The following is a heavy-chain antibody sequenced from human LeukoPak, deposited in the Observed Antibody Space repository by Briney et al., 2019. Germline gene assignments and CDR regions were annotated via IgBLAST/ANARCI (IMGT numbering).Heavy chain of an antibody. Sequence: ASVKVSCKASGYTFTGYYMHWVRQAPGQGLEWMGWINPNSGGTNYAQKFQGRVTMTRDTSISTAYMELSRLRSDDTAVYYCARDQQYSGSYYIYYYYGMDVWGQGTTVAVPS. CDR2: INPNSGGT. D-gene: IGHD1-26*01. CDR1: GYTFTGYY. CDR3: ARDQQYSGSYYIYYYYGMDV. J-gene: IGHJ6*02. V-gene: IGHV1-2*02.